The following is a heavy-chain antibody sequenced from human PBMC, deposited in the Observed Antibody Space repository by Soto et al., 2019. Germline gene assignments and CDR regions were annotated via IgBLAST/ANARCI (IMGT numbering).Heavy chain of an antibody. Sequence: EVQLVESGGGLVQPGRSLRLSCAASGFTFDDYAMHWVRQAPGKGLEWVSGISWNSGSIGYADSVKGRFTISRDNAKNSLYLQRNSLRAEDTALYYCAKARYDFWSGYPPDAFDIWGQGTMVTVSS. CDR3: AKARYDFWSGYPPDAFDI. J-gene: IGHJ3*02. V-gene: IGHV3-9*01. CDR1: GFTFDDYA. D-gene: IGHD3-3*01. CDR2: ISWNSGSI.